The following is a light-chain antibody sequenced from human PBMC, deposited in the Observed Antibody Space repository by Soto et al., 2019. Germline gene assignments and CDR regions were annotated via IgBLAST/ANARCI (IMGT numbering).Light chain of an antibody. V-gene: IGLV2-14*03. CDR3: SSYTPSSTHVI. Sequence: QSALSKPASVSGSPGQSITIACTGATGDVGGGYNYVSWYQQHPGKAPKLIIYDVSSRPSGVSNRFSGSKSGNTASLTISGLQADDESEYYCSSYTPSSTHVIYGGGTKLTVL. J-gene: IGLJ2*01. CDR2: DVS. CDR1: TGDVGGGYNY.